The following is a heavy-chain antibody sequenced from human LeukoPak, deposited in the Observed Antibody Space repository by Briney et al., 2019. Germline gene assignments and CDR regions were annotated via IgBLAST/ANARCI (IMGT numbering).Heavy chain of an antibody. CDR2: IFYSGSA. CDR3: ARQQSDTSLFDP. J-gene: IGHJ5*02. Sequence: SETLSLTCVVSGDSISSTSYYWAWIRQPPGKGLEWIGMIFYSGSAYYTPSLRGRVTLSVDTSRNQFSLNLISVTAADTGVYFCARQQSDTSLFDPWGQGTLVTVSS. D-gene: IGHD2-21*02. CDR1: GDSISSTSYY. V-gene: IGHV4-39*01.